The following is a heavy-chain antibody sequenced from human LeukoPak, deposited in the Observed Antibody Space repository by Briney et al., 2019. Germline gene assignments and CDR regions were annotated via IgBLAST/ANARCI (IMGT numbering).Heavy chain of an antibody. J-gene: IGHJ4*02. Sequence: PSETLSLTCTVSGGSISSYYWSWIRQPPGKGLEWIVYIYYSGSTNYNPSLKSRVTISVDTSKNQFSLKLSSVTAADTAVYYCARRRQLELYYFDYWGQGTLVTVSS. D-gene: IGHD1-1*01. CDR3: ARRRQLELYYFDY. CDR2: IYYSGST. CDR1: GGSISSYY. V-gene: IGHV4-59*08.